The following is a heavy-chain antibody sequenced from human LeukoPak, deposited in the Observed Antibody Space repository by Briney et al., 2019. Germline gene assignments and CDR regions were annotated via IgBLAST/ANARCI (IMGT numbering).Heavy chain of an antibody. D-gene: IGHD3-9*01. CDR3: ARGRILTGYYPDY. CDR2: IIPIFGTA. Sequence: GASVKVSCKASGGTFSSYAISWVRQAPGQGLEWMGGIIPIFGTANYAQKFQGRVTITADKSTSTAYMELSSLRSEDTAVYYCARGRILTGYYPDYWGQGTLVTVSS. J-gene: IGHJ4*02. CDR1: GGTFSSYA. V-gene: IGHV1-69*06.